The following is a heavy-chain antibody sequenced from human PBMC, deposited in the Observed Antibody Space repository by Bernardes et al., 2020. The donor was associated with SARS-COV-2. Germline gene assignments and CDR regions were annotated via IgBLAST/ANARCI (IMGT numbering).Heavy chain of an antibody. CDR3: ATRSTTTSAGHYYYGVDV. V-gene: IGHV3-23*01. CDR2: ISGSGEIT. D-gene: IGHD2-2*01. Sequence: GGSLRLSCAASGFTFSNYAMSWVRQAPGKGLEWVLGISGSGEITNYADSVKGRFTISRDNSKNMLYLQMNSLRAEDTATYYCATRSTTTSAGHYYYGVDVWGQGTTVTVSS. J-gene: IGHJ6*02. CDR1: GFTFSNYA.